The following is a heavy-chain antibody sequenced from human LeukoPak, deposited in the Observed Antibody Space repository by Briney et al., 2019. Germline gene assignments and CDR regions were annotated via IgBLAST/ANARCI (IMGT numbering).Heavy chain of an antibody. J-gene: IGHJ4*02. Sequence: GGSLRLSCAASGFTFSNYWMTWVRQAPGKGLEWVANIKEDGSEKYYVDSVKGRFTISRDNAKNSLYLQMNSLRAEDTAVYYCARDFSSGSYYGDYYFDYWGQGTLVTVSS. V-gene: IGHV3-7*01. CDR2: IKEDGSEK. CDR3: ARDFSSGSYYGDYYFDY. D-gene: IGHD1-26*01. CDR1: GFTFSNYW.